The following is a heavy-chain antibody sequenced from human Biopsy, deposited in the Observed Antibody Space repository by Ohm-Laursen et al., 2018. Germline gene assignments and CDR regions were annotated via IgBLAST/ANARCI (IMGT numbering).Heavy chain of an antibody. CDR2: IYYSGST. Sequence: SETLSLTCTVSGGSTISDYWSWIRQTPGKGLEWIGYIYYSGSTNYNPSLKSRVTISVDTSKNQFSLRLNSVTAADTAVYYCARATNSTGWPYYYFYGMDVWGQGTTVTVSS. J-gene: IGHJ6*02. V-gene: IGHV4-59*01. D-gene: IGHD2/OR15-2a*01. CDR3: ARATNSTGWPYYYFYGMDV. CDR1: GGSTISDY.